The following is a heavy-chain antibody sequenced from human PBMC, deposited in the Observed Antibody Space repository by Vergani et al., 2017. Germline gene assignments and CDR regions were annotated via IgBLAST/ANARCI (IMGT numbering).Heavy chain of an antibody. CDR1: GGSISSGDYY. D-gene: IGHD1-26*01. Sequence: QVQLQESGPGLLKPSQTLSLTCTVSGGSISSGDYYWSWIRQPPGKGLEWIGYIYYSGSTYYNPSLTSRVTISVDTSKNQFSLKLSSVTAADTDVYYCARDRGSGSYYDFDYWGQGTLVTVSS. CDR2: IYYSGST. J-gene: IGHJ4*02. CDR3: ARDRGSGSYYDFDY. V-gene: IGHV4-30-4*08.